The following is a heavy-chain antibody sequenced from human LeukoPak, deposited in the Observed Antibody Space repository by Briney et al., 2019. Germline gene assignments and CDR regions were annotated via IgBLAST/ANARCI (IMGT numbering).Heavy chain of an antibody. CDR2: ITGDTSTI. CDR3: ARRFDL. CDR1: GFSFSTYS. V-gene: IGHV3-48*01. J-gene: IGHJ4*02. Sequence: GGSLRLSCAASGFSFSTYSMNWVRQAPGKGLEWVSYITGDTSTIYYADSVKGRFTISRDNTENLLYLQMNSLRAEDTAVYYCARRFDLWGQGTLVTVSS.